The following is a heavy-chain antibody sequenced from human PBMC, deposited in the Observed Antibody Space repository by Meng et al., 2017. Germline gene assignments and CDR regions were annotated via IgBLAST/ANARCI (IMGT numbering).Heavy chain of an antibody. CDR1: GFTVSSYA. CDR3: ASMGY. V-gene: IGHV3-30*01. J-gene: IGHJ4*02. D-gene: IGHD3-10*01. Sequence: QGLCLEVGGAVSHTGMSLNLSWSAVGFTVSSYAMHWVRQAPGKGLEWVEVISYYGSNKYYADSVKGRFTISRDNSKNTLYLQMNSLRAEDTAVYYCASMGYWGQGTLVTVSS. CDR2: ISYYGSNK.